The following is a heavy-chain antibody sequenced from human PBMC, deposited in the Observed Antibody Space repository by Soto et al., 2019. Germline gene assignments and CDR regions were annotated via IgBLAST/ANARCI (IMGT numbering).Heavy chain of an antibody. D-gene: IGHD3-3*01. Sequence: PGGSLRLSCAASGFDLSDYSMNWVRQAPGKGLEWVSSISTTNTYYADSLKGRFTISRDNAKNSLYLQMNGLRAEDTAVYYCARAGGQVGLRFLEWLLHFDYWGQGALVTVSS. J-gene: IGHJ4*02. CDR3: ARAGGQVGLRFLEWLLHFDY. V-gene: IGHV3-21*01. CDR1: GFDLSDYS. CDR2: ISTTNT.